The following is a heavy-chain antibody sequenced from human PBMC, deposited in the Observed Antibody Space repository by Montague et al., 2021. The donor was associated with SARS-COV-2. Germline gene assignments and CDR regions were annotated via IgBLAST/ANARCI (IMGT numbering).Heavy chain of an antibody. J-gene: IGHJ5*02. V-gene: IGHV2-5*02. CDR3: AHIRDIYEFWCSYYTGLTYYTFNGFDP. D-gene: IGHD3-3*01. CDR2: IYWDDDK. Sequence: PALVKPTQTLTLTCTFSGFSLSTTGVGVGWIRQPPGKALEWLALIYWDDDKRYSPSLKTRLAISKDTSKNQVVLTMTNMDPVDTATYYCAHIRDIYEFWCSYYTGLTYYTFNGFDPWGHGTLVTVSS. CDR1: GFSLSTTGVG.